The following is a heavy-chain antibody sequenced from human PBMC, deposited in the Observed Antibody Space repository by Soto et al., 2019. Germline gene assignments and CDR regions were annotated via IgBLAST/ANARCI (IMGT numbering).Heavy chain of an antibody. CDR2: INPSGGST. J-gene: IGHJ4*02. Sequence: VASGKVSCKASGYTFTSYYMHWVRQAPGQGLEWMGIINPSGGSTSYAQKFQGRVTMTRDTSTSTVYMELSSLRSEDTAVYYCAREAYSSGWYRREYYFDYWGQGTLVTVSS. CDR1: GYTFTSYY. V-gene: IGHV1-46*01. CDR3: AREAYSSGWYRREYYFDY. D-gene: IGHD6-19*01.